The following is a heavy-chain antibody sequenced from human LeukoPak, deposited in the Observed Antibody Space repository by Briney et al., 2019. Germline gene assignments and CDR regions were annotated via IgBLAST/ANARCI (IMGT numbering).Heavy chain of an antibody. J-gene: IGHJ3*02. Sequence: PSETLSLTCTVSGGSISSYYWSWIRQPPGKGLEWIGYIYHSGSTYYNPSLKSRVTISVDRSKNQFSLKLSSVTAADTAVYYCARSPIGRNAFDIWGQGTMVTVSS. D-gene: IGHD2-15*01. V-gene: IGHV4-59*12. CDR1: GGSISSYY. CDR2: IYHSGST. CDR3: ARSPIGRNAFDI.